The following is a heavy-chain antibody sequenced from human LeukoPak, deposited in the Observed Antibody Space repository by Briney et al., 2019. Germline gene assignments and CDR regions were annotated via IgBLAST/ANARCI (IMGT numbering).Heavy chain of an antibody. Sequence: SETLSLTCTVSGYSISSGYYWGWIRQPPGKGLEWIGSIHYSARIYYNPSLKSRLTISPDTSKNQFSLKLTSVTAADTAVYYCARRVPSGNYYYYYYYMDVWGKGTTVTISS. D-gene: IGHD3-10*01. J-gene: IGHJ6*03. V-gene: IGHV4-38-2*02. CDR3: ARRVPSGNYYYYYYYMDV. CDR1: GYSISSGYY. CDR2: IHYSARI.